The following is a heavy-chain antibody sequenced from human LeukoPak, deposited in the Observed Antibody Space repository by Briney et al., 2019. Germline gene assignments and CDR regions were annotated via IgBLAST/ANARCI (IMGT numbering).Heavy chain of an antibody. CDR2: ISWNSGSI. D-gene: IGHD6-13*01. J-gene: IGHJ5*02. V-gene: IGHV3-9*01. CDR1: GFTFDDYA. CDR3: AKDTGSSWYRGGWFDP. Sequence: QSGRSLRLSCAASGFTFDDYAMHWVRQAPGKGLEWVSGISWNSGSIGYADSVKGRFTISRDNAKNSLYLQMNSLRAEDTALYYCAKDTGSSWYRGGWFDPWGQGTLVTVSS.